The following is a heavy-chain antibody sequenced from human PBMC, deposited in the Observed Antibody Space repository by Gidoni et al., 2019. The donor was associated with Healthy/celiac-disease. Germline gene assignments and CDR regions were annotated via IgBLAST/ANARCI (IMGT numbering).Heavy chain of an antibody. CDR2: IIPIFGTA. V-gene: IGHV1-69*12. D-gene: IGHD6-25*01. J-gene: IGHJ3*01. CDR3: ARSVQADTDAFDF. CDR1: GGTISSYA. Sequence: VQLMHAGAEGQQPGPSVNVACKAPGGTISSYAISWVRQAPGQGLEWMGGIIPIFGTANYAQKFQCRVTITADESTRTAYMELSSLSSEDTAVYYCARSVQADTDAFDFLGQVTMVTVSS.